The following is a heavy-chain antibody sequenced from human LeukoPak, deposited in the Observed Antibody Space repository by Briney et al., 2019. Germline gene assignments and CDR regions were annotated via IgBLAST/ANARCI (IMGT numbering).Heavy chain of an antibody. V-gene: IGHV3-15*01. CDR3: TTLSNDVHY. D-gene: IGHD4-11*01. CDR1: GFTFHNAW. CDR2: MKSSRDGGTS. Sequence: GGSLRLSCAASGFTFHNAWMTWVRQTPGKGLEWVGRMKSSRDGGTSDYAAPVKGRFTISRDDSKNTLYLHMNSLRAEDTAVYYCTTLSNDVHYRGQGTLVTVS. J-gene: IGHJ4*02.